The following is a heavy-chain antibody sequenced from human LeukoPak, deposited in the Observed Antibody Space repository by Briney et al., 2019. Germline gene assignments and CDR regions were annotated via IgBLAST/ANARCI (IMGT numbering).Heavy chain of an antibody. D-gene: IGHD3-3*01. V-gene: IGHV3-21*04. CDR1: GFIFNDFW. CDR2: ISSSSSYI. J-gene: IGHJ4*02. Sequence: PGGSLRLSCAASGFIFNDFWMHWVRQAPGKGLEWVSSISSSSSYIYYADSVKGRFTISRDNTKNSLYLQMNSLRAEDTAVFYCARDQYDTWSRRGNFDSWGQGTLVIVSS. CDR3: ARDQYDTWSRRGNFDS.